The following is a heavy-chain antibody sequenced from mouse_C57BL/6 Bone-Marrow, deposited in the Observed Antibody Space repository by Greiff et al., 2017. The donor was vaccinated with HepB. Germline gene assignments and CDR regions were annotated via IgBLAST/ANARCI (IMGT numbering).Heavy chain of an antibody. CDR1: GFTFSDYY. D-gene: IGHD1-1*01. J-gene: IGHJ2*01. CDR3: ARSNTVVAHYFDY. V-gene: IGHV5-16*01. Sequence: EVMLVESEGGLVQPGSSMKLSCTASGFTFSDYYMAWVRQVPEKGLEWVANINYDGSSTYYLDSLKSRFIISRDNAKNILYLQMSSLKSEDTATYYCARSNTVVAHYFDYWGQGTTLTVSS. CDR2: INYDGSST.